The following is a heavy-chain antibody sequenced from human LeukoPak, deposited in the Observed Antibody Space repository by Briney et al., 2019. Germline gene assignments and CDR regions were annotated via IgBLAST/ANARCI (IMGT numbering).Heavy chain of an antibody. CDR1: GFGFSDSY. CDR2: ISGSGSDM. Sequence: GGSLRLSCVVSGFGFSDSYMTWIRQTPGKGLEWLAYISGSGSDMYYADSVKGRFTISRDNAKNSLYLQMNSLIPDDTALYYCSTDPRLLIYWGHGTLVTVSS. D-gene: IGHD2-8*01. V-gene: IGHV3-11*01. J-gene: IGHJ4*01. CDR3: STDPRLLIY.